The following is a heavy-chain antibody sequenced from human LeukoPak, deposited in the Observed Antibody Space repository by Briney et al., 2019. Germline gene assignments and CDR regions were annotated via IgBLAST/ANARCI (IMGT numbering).Heavy chain of an antibody. V-gene: IGHV4-34*01. J-gene: IGHJ4*02. Sequence: SETLSLTCAVYGGSFSGYYWSWIRQPPGKGLEWIGEINHSGSTNYNPSLKSQVTVSVDTSKNQFSLKLSSVTAADTAVYYCARPRGTLGYSYGYGNYYFDYWGQGTLVTVSS. CDR2: INHSGST. CDR3: ARPRGTLGYSYGYGNYYFDY. D-gene: IGHD5-18*01. CDR1: GGSFSGYY.